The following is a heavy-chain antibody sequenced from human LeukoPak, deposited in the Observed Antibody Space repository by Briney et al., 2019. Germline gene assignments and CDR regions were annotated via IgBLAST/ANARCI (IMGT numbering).Heavy chain of an antibody. D-gene: IGHD2-2*01. V-gene: IGHV3-15*01. CDR1: GGSFSGYY. Sequence: PSETLSLTCAVYGGSFSGYYWSWIRQPPGKGLEWVGRIKSKTDGGTTDYAAPVKGRSTISRDDSKNTLYLQMNSLKTEDTAVYYCTTGSPGGDCSSTSCYPYYYMDVWGKGTTVTVSS. CDR3: TTGSPGGDCSSTSCYPYYYMDV. CDR2: IKSKTDGGTT. J-gene: IGHJ6*03.